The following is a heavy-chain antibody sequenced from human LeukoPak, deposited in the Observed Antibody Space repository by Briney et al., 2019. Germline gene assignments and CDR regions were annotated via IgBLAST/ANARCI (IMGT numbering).Heavy chain of an antibody. V-gene: IGHV5-51*01. J-gene: IGHJ4*02. CDR3: VRHDRSSWYSMGGIDF. D-gene: IGHD3-22*01. Sequence: GESLKISCKGSGYSFATYWIGWVRQMPGKSLEWMGIIYPGDSDTRYSPSFRGQVTISADKSMTSAYLQWSSVKASDSAIYYCVRHDRSSWYSMGGIDFWGQGTLVTVSS. CDR2: IYPGDSDT. CDR1: GYSFATYW.